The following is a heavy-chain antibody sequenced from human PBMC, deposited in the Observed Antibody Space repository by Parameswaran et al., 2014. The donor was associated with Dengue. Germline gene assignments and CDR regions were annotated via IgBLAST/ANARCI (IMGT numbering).Heavy chain of an antibody. CDR3: AREFRGSGSYYRGPIDY. V-gene: IGHV1-18*01. CDR1: GYTFTSYG. D-gene: IGHD3-10*01. CDR2: ISAYNGNT. J-gene: IGHJ4*02. Sequence: PGASVKVSCKASGYTFTSYGISWVRQAPGQGLEWMGWISAYNGNTNYAQKLQGRVTMTTDTSTSTAYMELRSLRSDDTAVYYCAREFRGSGSYYRGPIDYWGQGTLVTVSS.